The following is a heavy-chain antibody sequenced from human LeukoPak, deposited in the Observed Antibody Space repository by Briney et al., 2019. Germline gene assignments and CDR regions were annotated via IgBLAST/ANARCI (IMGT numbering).Heavy chain of an antibody. J-gene: IGHJ4*02. CDR3: ARVSYGYTDY. CDR1: GFTFGSYW. D-gene: IGHD5-18*01. CDR2: IKQDGSEK. V-gene: IGHV3-7*04. Sequence: PGRSLRLSCAVSGFTFGSYWMTWVRQAPGKGLEWVANIKQDGSEKYYVDSVKGRFTISRDNAKNSLYLQMNSLRADDTAIYYCARVSYGYTDYWGQGTLVTVSS.